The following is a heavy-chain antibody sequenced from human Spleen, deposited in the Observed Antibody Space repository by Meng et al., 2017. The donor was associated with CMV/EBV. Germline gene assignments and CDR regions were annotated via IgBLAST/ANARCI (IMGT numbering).Heavy chain of an antibody. V-gene: IGHV3-23*01. CDR2: ISGITGKT. D-gene: IGHD3-22*01. Sequence: GESLKIPCAASGVTFTAFAMNWVRQAPGKGPELVSSISGITGKTYFADSVKGPFNITRDNSGNDMYLQMNSLRDEDTAVYYCAKDGKYYSDSPPYDTPNWFDPWGQGTLVTVSS. J-gene: IGHJ5*02. CDR1: GVTFTAFA. CDR3: AKDGKYYSDSPPYDTPNWFDP.